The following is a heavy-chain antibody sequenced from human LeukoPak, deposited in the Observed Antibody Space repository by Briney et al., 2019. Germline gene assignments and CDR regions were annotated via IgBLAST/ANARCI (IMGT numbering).Heavy chain of an antibody. CDR2: IYTSGST. CDR1: GGSISSYY. Sequence: SSETLSLTCTVSGGSISSYYWSWIRQPAGKGLEWIGRIYTSGSTNYTPSLKSRVTISVDTSKNQFSLKLSSVTAADTAVYYCARPSPRHGGFDIWGQGAMVTVSS. CDR3: ARPSPRHGGFDI. V-gene: IGHV4-4*07. D-gene: IGHD2-15*01. J-gene: IGHJ3*02.